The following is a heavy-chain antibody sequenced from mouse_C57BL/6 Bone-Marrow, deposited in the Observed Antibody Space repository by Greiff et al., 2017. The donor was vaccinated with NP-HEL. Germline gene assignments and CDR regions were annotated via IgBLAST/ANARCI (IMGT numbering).Heavy chain of an antibody. CDR1: GYTFTDYY. J-gene: IGHJ2*01. D-gene: IGHD3-2*02. Sequence: VQLQQSGAELVRPGASVKLSCKASGYTFTDYYINWVKQRPGQGLEWIARIYPGSGNTYYNEKFKGKATLTAEKSSSTASMQLSSLTSEAATVYCCARDSSGYDYRGKGTTLTVAS. V-gene: IGHV1-76*01. CDR2: IYPGSGNT. CDR3: ARDSSGYDY.